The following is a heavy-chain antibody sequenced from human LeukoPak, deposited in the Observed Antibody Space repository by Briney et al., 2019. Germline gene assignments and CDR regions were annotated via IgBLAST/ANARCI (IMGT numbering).Heavy chain of an antibody. D-gene: IGHD1-26*01. CDR2: IYSSGST. Sequence: SETLSLTCTVSGGSISNYYWSWLRQPAGKGLEWIGRIYSSGSTDYNPSLKSRVTMSVDTSKNKFSLKLSSVTAADTAVYYCARVVGATTNWFDPWGQGTLVTVSS. J-gene: IGHJ5*02. V-gene: IGHV4-4*07. CDR3: ARVVGATTNWFDP. CDR1: GGSISNYY.